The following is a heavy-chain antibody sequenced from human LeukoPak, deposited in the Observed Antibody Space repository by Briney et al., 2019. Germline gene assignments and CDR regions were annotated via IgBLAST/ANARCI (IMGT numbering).Heavy chain of an antibody. D-gene: IGHD4-17*01. CDR1: GYTFASYY. CDR2: INPSGGST. CDR3: AKGPLYGDYVEGYYFDY. V-gene: IGHV1-46*01. Sequence: GASVKVSCKASGYTFASYYMHWVRQAPGQGLEWMGIINPSGGSTSYAQKFQGRVTMTRDTSTSTVYMELSSLRSEDTAVYYYAKGPLYGDYVEGYYFDYWGQGTLVTVSS. J-gene: IGHJ4*02.